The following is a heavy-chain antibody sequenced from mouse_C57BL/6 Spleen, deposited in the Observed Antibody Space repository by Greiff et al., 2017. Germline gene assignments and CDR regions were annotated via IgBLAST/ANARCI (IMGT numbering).Heavy chain of an antibody. J-gene: IGHJ4*01. CDR2: IDPSDSET. CDR3: ARSEGYDYDGDYYAMDY. V-gene: IGHV1-52*01. CDR1: GYTFTSYW. D-gene: IGHD2-4*01. Sequence: VQLQQPGAELVRPGSSVKLSCKASGYTFTSYWMHWVKQRPIQGLEWIGNIDPSDSETHYNQKFKDKATLTVDKSSRTAYMQLSSLTSEDSAVYYCARSEGYDYDGDYYAMDYWGQGTSVTVSS.